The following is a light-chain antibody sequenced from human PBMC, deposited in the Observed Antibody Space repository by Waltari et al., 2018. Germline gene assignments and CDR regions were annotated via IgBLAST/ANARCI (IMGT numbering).Light chain of an antibody. J-gene: IGLJ1*01. CDR3: CSYTGSSTSYG. CDR1: ITDLASYNL. CDR2: EAT. Sequence: QSALSQPASVSGSPDQPLTITCTGAITDLASYNLVAWYQHHPNRAPKLIIYEATKRPSGISHRFSGAKSGATASLRIAGLQADDEADYYCCSYTGSSTSYGCGGGTKVTVL. V-gene: IGLV2-23*01.